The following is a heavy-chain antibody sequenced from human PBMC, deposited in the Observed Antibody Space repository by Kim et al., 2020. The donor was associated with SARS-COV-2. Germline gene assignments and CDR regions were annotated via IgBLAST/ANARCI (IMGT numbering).Heavy chain of an antibody. J-gene: IGHJ4*02. CDR2: ISWNSGSI. CDR3: AKDFRDSSGWTDIDY. CDR1: GFTFDDYA. V-gene: IGHV3-9*01. D-gene: IGHD6-19*01. Sequence: GGSLRLSCAASGFTFDDYAMHWVRQAPGKGLEWVSGISWNSGSIGYADSVKGRSTISRDNAKNSLYLQMNSLRAEDTALYYCAKDFRDSSGWTDIDYWGQGTLVTVSS.